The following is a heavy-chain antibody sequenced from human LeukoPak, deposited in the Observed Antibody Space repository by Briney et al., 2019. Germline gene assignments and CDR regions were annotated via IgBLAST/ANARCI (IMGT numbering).Heavy chain of an antibody. CDR3: ARGVICSGGSCYSTYYFDY. V-gene: IGHV1-69*05. D-gene: IGHD2-15*01. Sequence: ASVKVSCKASGGTFSSYAISWVRQATGQGLEWMGGIIPIFGTANYAQKFQGRVTITTDESTSTAYMELSSLRSEDAAVYYCARGVICSGGSCYSTYYFDYWGQGTLVTVSS. J-gene: IGHJ4*02. CDR1: GGTFSSYA. CDR2: IIPIFGTA.